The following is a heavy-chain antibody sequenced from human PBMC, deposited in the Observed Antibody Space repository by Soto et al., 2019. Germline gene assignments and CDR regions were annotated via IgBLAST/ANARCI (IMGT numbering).Heavy chain of an antibody. CDR2: IRSKANSYAT. V-gene: IGHV3-73*01. Sequence: GGSLRLSCAASGFTFSGSAMHWVRQASGKGLEWVGRIRSKANSYATAYAASVKGRFTISRDDSKNTAYLQMNSLKTEDTAVYYCTNYYYYYGMDVWGQGTTVTVSS. CDR3: TNYYYYYGMDV. J-gene: IGHJ6*02. CDR1: GFTFSGSA.